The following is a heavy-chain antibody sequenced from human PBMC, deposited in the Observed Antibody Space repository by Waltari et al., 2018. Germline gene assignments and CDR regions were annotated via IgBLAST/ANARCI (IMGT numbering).Heavy chain of an antibody. CDR1: GFNFSSYN. D-gene: IGHD2-21*01. CDR3: AREWGVVVMDY. Sequence: EVQLVESGGDLVQPGGSLRLSCAASGFNFSSYNMNWVRQAPGKGLEWVAYIGSSSSMIYYADSVKGRFTISRDNAKKSLYLQMNSLRVEDTAVYYCAREWGVVVMDYWGQGTLVTVSS. V-gene: IGHV3-48*01. J-gene: IGHJ4*02. CDR2: IGSSSSMI.